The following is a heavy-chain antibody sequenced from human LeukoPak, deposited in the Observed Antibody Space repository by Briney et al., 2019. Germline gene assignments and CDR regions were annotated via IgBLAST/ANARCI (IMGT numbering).Heavy chain of an antibody. J-gene: IGHJ4*02. V-gene: IGHV4-31*03. D-gene: IGHD4-17*01. CDR3: ARYGAPFDS. CDR1: GGSFSSGGYY. CDR2: IFYSVTT. Sequence: PSQTLSLTCTVSGGSFSSGGYYWSWIRQPPGKGLEFIGYIFYSVTTYYIPSLKSRVYTSLDTSLNQFSLKVISVTAADTAAYYCARYGAPFDSWGRGTLVTVSS.